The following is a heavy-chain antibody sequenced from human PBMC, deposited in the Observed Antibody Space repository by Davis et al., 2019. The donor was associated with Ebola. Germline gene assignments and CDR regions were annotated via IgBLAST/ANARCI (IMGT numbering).Heavy chain of an antibody. CDR1: GGSFTAYH. Sequence: MPSETLSLTCAVSGGSFTAYHWNWIRQAPGKGLEWIGEIDHSGTTNYNPSLKSRVAISVNTSNNVFSLKLTSVTAAGTAVYYCARGTAVVRGIIPCFDYWGQGALVTVSS. J-gene: IGHJ4*02. CDR3: ARGTAVVRGIIPCFDY. CDR2: IDHSGTT. V-gene: IGHV4-34*01. D-gene: IGHD3-10*01.